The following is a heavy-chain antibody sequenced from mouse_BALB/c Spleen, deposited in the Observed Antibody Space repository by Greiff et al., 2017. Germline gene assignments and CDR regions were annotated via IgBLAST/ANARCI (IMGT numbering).Heavy chain of an antibody. Sequence: DVQLQESGGGLVKPGGSLKLSCAASGFTFSDYYMYWVRQTPEKRLEWVATISDGGSYTYYPDSVKGRFTISRDNAKNNLYLQMSSLKSEDTAMYYCARGGSMITLYFDVWGAGTTVTVSS. CDR2: ISDGGSYT. D-gene: IGHD2-4*01. CDR1: GFTFSDYY. V-gene: IGHV5-4*02. CDR3: ARGGSMITLYFDV. J-gene: IGHJ1*01.